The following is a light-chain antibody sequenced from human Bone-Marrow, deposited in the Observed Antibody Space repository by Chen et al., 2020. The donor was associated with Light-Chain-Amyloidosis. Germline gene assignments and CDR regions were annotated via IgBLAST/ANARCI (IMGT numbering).Light chain of an antibody. CDR1: ALPKQY. Sequence: SYELTQPPSVSVSPGQTARITCSGDALPKQYAYWYQQKPGQAPVLVIYTDSERPSGIPERFSGSSSGTTVTLTISGVQAEDEADYYCQSADSSGTYRVFGTGTKVTVL. CDR3: QSADSSGTYRV. CDR2: TDS. J-gene: IGLJ1*01. V-gene: IGLV3-25*03.